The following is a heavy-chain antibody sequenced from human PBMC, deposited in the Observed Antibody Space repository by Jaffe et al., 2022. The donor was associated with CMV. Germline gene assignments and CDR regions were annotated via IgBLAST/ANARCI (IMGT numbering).Heavy chain of an antibody. D-gene: IGHD3-22*01. V-gene: IGHV3-21*01. Sequence: EVQLVESGGGLVKPGGSLRLSCAASGFTFSSYSMNWVRQAPGKGLEWVSSISSSSSYIYYADSVKGRFTISRDNAKNSLYLQMNSLRAEDTAVYYCARDKDSSGYYGMDVWGQGTTVTVSS. J-gene: IGHJ6*02. CDR3: ARDKDSSGYYGMDV. CDR2: ISSSSSYI. CDR1: GFTFSSYS.